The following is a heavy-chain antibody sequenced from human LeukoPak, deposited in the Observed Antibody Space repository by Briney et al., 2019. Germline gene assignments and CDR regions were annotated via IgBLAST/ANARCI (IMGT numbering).Heavy chain of an antibody. J-gene: IGHJ4*02. V-gene: IGHV4-30-4*08. CDR3: ARTTTYYDFWSGYYDY. Sequence: PSQTLSLTCTVSGGSISSGDYYWSWIRHPPGKGLEWIGYIYYSGSTYYNPSLKSRVTISVDTSKNQFSLKLSSVTAADTAVYYCARTTTYYDFWSGYYDYWGQGTLVTVSS. CDR2: IYYSGST. D-gene: IGHD3-3*01. CDR1: GGSISSGDYY.